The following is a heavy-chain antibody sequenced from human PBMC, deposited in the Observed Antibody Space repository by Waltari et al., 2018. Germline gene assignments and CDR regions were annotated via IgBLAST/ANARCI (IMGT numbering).Heavy chain of an antibody. CDR3: ARGRGGSSWFFDY. CDR2: ISSGSSYK. V-gene: IGHV3-21*01. CDR1: GFTFSHVM. D-gene: IGHD6-13*01. Sequence: EVQVVESGGALVKPGGSQRLACEASGFTFSHVMFNWVREGPGQGLEWVSSISSGSSYKQYADSVKGRFTISRDNAKNSVYLQMDSLRVEDTGVYYCARGRGGSSWFFDYWGQGALVTVSS. J-gene: IGHJ4*02.